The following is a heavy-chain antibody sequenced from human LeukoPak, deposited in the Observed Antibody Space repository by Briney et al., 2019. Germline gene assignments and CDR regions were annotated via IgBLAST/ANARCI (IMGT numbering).Heavy chain of an antibody. CDR1: GGSISSYY. D-gene: IGHD4-17*01. V-gene: IGHV4-59*08. Sequence: SETLSLTCTVSGGSISSYYWSWIRQPPGKGLEWIGYIYYSGSTNYNPSLKSRVTISVDTSKNQFSLKLSSVTAADTAVYYCARVSGDQTPARWRAGQDYYGMDVWGQGTTVTVSS. CDR3: ARVSGDQTPARWRAGQDYYGMDV. J-gene: IGHJ6*02. CDR2: IYYSGST.